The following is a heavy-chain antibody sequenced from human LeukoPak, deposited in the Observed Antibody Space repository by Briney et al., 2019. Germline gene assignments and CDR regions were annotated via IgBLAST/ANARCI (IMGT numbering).Heavy chain of an antibody. V-gene: IGHV4-59*01. CDR2: IYYSGST. J-gene: IGHJ4*02. CDR1: GGPISSYY. Sequence: SETLSLTCTVSGGPISSYYWSWIRQPPGKGLEWIGYIYYSGSTNYNPSLKSRVTISVDTSKNQFSLKLSSVTAADTAVYYCARSRPPDYWGQGTLVTVSS. CDR3: ARSRPPDY.